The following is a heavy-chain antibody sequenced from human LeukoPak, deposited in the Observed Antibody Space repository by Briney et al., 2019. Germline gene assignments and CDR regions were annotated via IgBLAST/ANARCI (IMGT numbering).Heavy chain of an antibody. CDR2: VNPDGSSI. V-gene: IGHV3-74*01. D-gene: IGHD3-16*01. CDR3: GRGGSYGDY. J-gene: IGHJ4*02. Sequence: GGSLRLSCAVSGFPFSVYEINWVRQAPGKGLVWVSRVNPDGSSITYADSVKGRFTSSRDNAKNTLYLQMNRLRVEDTAVYYCGRGGSYGDYWGQGILVTVSS. CDR1: GFPFSVYE.